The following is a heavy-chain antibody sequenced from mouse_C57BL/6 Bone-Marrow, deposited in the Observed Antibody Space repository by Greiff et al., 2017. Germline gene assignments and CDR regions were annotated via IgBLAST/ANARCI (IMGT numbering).Heavy chain of an antibody. CDR2: IDPEDGET. CDR3: ARATVVGYFDV. Sequence: EVKLMESGAELVKPGASVKLSCTASGFNIKDYYMHWVKQRTEQGLEWIGRIDPEDGETKYAPKFQGKATITADTSSNTAYLQLSSLPSEDTAVYYCARATVVGYFDVWGTGTTVTVSS. V-gene: IGHV14-2*01. D-gene: IGHD1-1*01. CDR1: GFNIKDYY. J-gene: IGHJ1*03.